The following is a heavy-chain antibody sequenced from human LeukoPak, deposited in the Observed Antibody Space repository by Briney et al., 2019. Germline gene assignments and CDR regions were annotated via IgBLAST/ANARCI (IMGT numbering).Heavy chain of an antibody. CDR3: ARCAGIGDLAFDI. V-gene: IGHV1-69*06. CDR2: IIPIFGTA. J-gene: IGHJ3*02. Sequence: SVKVSCKASGYTFTSYGISWVRQAPGQGLEWMGGIIPIFGTANYAQKFQGRVTITADKSTSTAYMELSSLRSEVTAVYYCARCAGIGDLAFDIWGQGTMVTVSS. CDR1: GYTFTSYG. D-gene: IGHD3-10*01.